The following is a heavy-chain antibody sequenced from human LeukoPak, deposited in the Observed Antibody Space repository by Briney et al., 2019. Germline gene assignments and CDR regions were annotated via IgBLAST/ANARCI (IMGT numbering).Heavy chain of an antibody. V-gene: IGHV1-46*01. CDR3: ASGRTANWFDP. D-gene: IGHD1/OR15-1a*01. CDR2: INPSGGST. Sequence: ASVKVSCKASGYTFTSYDINWVRQAPGQGLEWMGIINPSGGSTSYAQKFQGRVTMTRDTSTSTVYMELSSLRSEDTAVYYCASGRTANWFDPWGQGTLVTVSS. CDR1: GYTFTSYD. J-gene: IGHJ5*02.